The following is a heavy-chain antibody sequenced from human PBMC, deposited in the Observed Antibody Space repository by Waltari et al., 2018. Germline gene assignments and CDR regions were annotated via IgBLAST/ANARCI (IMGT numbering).Heavy chain of an antibody. Sequence: EVQLVASGGGLVQPGGSLRLSCAASGFTISSHPMSWVRPAPGKGLEWVSAISGSGGSTYYADSVKGRFTISRDKSKNTLYLQMNSLRAEDTAVYYCAKDDFWSGYEAGYWGQGTLVTVSS. CDR1: GFTISSHP. D-gene: IGHD3-3*01. J-gene: IGHJ4*02. CDR2: ISGSGGST. V-gene: IGHV3-23*04. CDR3: AKDDFWSGYEAGY.